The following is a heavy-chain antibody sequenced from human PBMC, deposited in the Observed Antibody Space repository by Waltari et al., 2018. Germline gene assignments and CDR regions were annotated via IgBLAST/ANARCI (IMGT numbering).Heavy chain of an antibody. D-gene: IGHD2-15*01. CDR1: GFTFSSYA. J-gene: IGHJ4*02. Sequence: QVQLVESGGGVVQPGRSLRLSCAASGFTFSSYAMHRVRQAPGKGLEWVAVISYDGSNKYYADSVKGRFTISRDNSKNTLYLQMNSLRAEDTAVYYCASPRGLVDYFDYWGQGTLVTVSS. V-gene: IGHV3-30-3*01. CDR2: ISYDGSNK. CDR3: ASPRGLVDYFDY.